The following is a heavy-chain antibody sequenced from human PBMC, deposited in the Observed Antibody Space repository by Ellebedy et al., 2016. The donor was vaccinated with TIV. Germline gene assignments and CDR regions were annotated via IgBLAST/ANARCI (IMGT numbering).Heavy chain of an antibody. CDR1: GGSVSSTRYY. CDR2: VYYSGSP. J-gene: IGHJ4*02. D-gene: IGHD2-21*02. CDR3: ARTDPWQPIDD. V-gene: IGHV4-39*01. Sequence: MPSETLSLTCSVSGGSVSSTRYYWAWIRQPPGTGLEYIGSVYYSGSPYYNPSFKSRITLSADTSKNQFSLNLRTVTAADTAVYYCARTDPWQPIDDWGQGILVTVSS.